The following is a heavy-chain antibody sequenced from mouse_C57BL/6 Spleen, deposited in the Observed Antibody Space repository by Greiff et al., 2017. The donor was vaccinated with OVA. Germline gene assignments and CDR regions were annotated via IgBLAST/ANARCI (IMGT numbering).Heavy chain of an antibody. Sequence: QVQLQQSGAELVMPGASVKLSCKASGYTFTSYWMHWVKQRPGQGLEWIGEIDPSDSYTNYNQKFKGKSTLTVDKSSSTAYMQLSSLTSEDSAVYYCARWYYGSSSSYYFDYWGQGTTLTVSS. D-gene: IGHD1-1*01. V-gene: IGHV1-69*01. CDR3: ARWYYGSSSSYYFDY. J-gene: IGHJ2*01. CDR1: GYTFTSYW. CDR2: IDPSDSYT.